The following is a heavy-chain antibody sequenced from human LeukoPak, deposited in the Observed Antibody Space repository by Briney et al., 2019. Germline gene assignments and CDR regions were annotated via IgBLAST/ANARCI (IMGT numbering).Heavy chain of an antibody. J-gene: IGHJ4*02. Sequence: SVKVSCKASGGTFSSYAISWVRQAPGQGLEWMGGIIPIFGTANYAQKFQGRVTITADESTSTAYMELSSLRSEDTAVYYCAREDRLIGYYDSSGYPLWGQGTLVTVSS. D-gene: IGHD3-22*01. V-gene: IGHV1-69*13. CDR2: IIPIFGTA. CDR3: AREDRLIGYYDSSGYPL. CDR1: GGTFSSYA.